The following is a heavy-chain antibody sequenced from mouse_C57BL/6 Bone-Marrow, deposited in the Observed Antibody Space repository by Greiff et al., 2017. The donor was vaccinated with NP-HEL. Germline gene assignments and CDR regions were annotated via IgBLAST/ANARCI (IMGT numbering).Heavy chain of an antibody. CDR1: GYSITSGYY. V-gene: IGHV3-6*01. D-gene: IGHD2-2*01. CDR2: ISYDGSN. Sequence: EVKVEESGPGLVKPSQSLSLTCSVTGYSITSGYYWNWIRQFPGNKLEWMGYISYDGSNNYNPSLKNRISITRDTSKNQFFLKLNSVTTEDTATYYCARCGYHWYFDVWGTGTTVTVSS. CDR3: ARCGYHWYFDV. J-gene: IGHJ1*03.